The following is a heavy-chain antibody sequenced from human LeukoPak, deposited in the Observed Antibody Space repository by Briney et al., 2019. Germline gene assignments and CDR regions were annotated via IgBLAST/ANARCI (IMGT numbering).Heavy chain of an antibody. CDR1: GYTFTGYY. J-gene: IGHJ5*02. V-gene: IGHV1-2*06. Sequence: GASVKLSCKASGYTFTGYYMHWVRQAPGQGLEWMGRINPNSGGTNYAQKFQGRVTMTRDTSISTAYMELSRLRSDDTAVYYCARERDTREDYDILTGYDPWGQGTLVTVSS. CDR2: INPNSGGT. CDR3: ARERDTREDYDILTGYDP. D-gene: IGHD3-9*01.